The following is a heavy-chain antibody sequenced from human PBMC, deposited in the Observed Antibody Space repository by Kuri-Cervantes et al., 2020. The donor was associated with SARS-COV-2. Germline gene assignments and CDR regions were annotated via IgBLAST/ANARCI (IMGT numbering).Heavy chain of an antibody. V-gene: IGHV4-59*01. CDR3: TGGIFGIFIRD. CDR2: IFYSGST. Sequence: GSLRLSCAVYGGSFSGYKWNWIRQSPGKGLEWIGNIFYSGSTNYNPSLKSRVTMSVATSKNQFSLKLNSVTAADTAVYYCTGGIFGIFIRDWGQGILVTVSS. CDR1: GGSFSGYK. J-gene: IGHJ4*01. D-gene: IGHD3-3*01.